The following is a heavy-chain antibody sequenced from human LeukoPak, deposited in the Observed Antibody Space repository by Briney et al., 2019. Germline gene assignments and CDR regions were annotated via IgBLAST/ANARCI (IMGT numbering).Heavy chain of an antibody. CDR3: TTDPTYSSGWYNFDY. V-gene: IGHV3-15*01. J-gene: IGHJ4*02. Sequence: GGSLRLSCGTSGFTFSDYWMTWVRQAPGKGLEWVGRIKSKTDGGTTDYAAPVKGRFTISRDDSKNTLYLQMNSLKTEDTAVYYCTTDPTYSSGWYNFDYWGQGTLVTVSS. CDR1: GFTFSDYW. D-gene: IGHD6-19*01. CDR2: IKSKTDGGTT.